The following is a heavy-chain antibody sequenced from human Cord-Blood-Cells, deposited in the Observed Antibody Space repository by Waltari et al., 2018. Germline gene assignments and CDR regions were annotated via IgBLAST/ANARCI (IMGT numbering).Heavy chain of an antibody. V-gene: IGHV4-34*01. J-gene: IGHJ3*02. CDR1: GVSFSGYY. CDR3: ARAHPTYGDYAFDI. CDR2: INHSGST. D-gene: IGHD4-17*01. Sequence: QVQLQQWGAGLLKPSETLSLTCAVYGVSFSGYYWSWIRQPPGKGLEWIGEINHSGSTNYNPSLKSRVTISVDTSKNQFSLKLSSVTAADTAVYYCARAHPTYGDYAFDIWGQGTMVTDSS.